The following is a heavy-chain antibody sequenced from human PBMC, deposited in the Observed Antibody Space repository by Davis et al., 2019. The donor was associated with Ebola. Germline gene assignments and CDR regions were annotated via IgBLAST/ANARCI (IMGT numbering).Heavy chain of an antibody. CDR3: ARSSDGAVAEDSGYYGMDV. Sequence: SVKVSCKASGGTFSSYAISWVRQAPGQGLEWMGGIIPTFGTANYAQKFQGRVTITADESTSTAYMELSSLRSEDTAVYYCARSSDGAVAEDSGYYGMDVWGQGTTVTVSS. V-gene: IGHV1-69*13. D-gene: IGHD6-19*01. CDR2: IIPTFGTA. CDR1: GGTFSSYA. J-gene: IGHJ6*02.